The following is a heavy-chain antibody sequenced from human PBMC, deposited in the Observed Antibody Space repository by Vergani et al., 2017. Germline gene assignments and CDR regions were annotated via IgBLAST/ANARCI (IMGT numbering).Heavy chain of an antibody. J-gene: IGHJ4*02. D-gene: IGHD3-22*01. CDR2: IYSGGST. CDR3: AISPKWLLLSPLDY. Sequence: EVQLVESGGGLVQPGGSLRLSCAASGFTVSSNYMSWVRQAPGKGLEWVSVIYSGGSTYYADSVKGRFTISRDNSKNTLYLQMNSLRAEDTAVYYCAISPKWLLLSPLDYWGQGTLVTVSS. CDR1: GFTVSSNY. V-gene: IGHV3-66*01.